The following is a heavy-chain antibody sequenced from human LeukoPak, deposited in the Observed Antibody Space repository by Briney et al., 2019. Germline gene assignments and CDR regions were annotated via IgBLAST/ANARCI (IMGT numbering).Heavy chain of an antibody. CDR1: GDTLTSYY. D-gene: IGHD1-26*01. CDR3: AREWVSGYYYGMDV. CDR2: INPSGGST. J-gene: IGHJ6*02. Sequence: GASVKVSCKVSGDTLTSYYMHWVRQAPGQGLEWMGIINPSGGSTSSAQKFQGRVTMTRDTSTSTVYMELSSLRSEDTAVYYCAREWVSGYYYGMDVWGQGTTVTVSS. V-gene: IGHV1-46*01.